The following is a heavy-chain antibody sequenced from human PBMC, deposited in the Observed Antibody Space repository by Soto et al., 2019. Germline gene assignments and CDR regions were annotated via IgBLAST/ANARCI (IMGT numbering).Heavy chain of an antibody. CDR2: IYYSGST. J-gene: IGHJ6*02. V-gene: IGHV4-59*01. CDR3: ARDPRGEGYYYGMDV. Sequence: PSCSMSLPCTVSGGSISSYYWSWIRQPPGKGLEWIGYIYYSGSTNYNPSLKSRVTISVDTSKNQFSLKLSSVTAADTAVYYCARDPRGEGYYYGMDVWGQGTTVTVSS. D-gene: IGHD3-10*01. CDR1: GGSISSYY.